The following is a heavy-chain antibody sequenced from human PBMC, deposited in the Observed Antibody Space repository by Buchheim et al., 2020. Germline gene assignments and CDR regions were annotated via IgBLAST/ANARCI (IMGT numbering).Heavy chain of an antibody. V-gene: IGHV3-30*18. CDR2: ISYNGTNK. D-gene: IGHD3-3*01. CDR1: GFVFRTYG. Sequence: QVQLVESGGGVVQPGGSLRLSCAASGFVFRTYGMHWVRQAPGKGLEWVAGISYNGTNKYYADSVKGRFTISRDNSKKTLYMQMNSLRAEDTAVYYCAKTPRIKIFGVVDYWGRGTL. J-gene: IGHJ4*02. CDR3: AKTPRIKIFGVVDY.